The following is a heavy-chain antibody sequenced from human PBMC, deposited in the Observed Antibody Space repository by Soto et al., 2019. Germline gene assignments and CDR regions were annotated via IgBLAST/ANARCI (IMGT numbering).Heavy chain of an antibody. V-gene: IGHV1-46*01. J-gene: IGHJ4*02. D-gene: IGHD4-17*01. CDR2: INAGGGYT. CDR1: GYSFTNYY. Sequence: GASVKVSCKASGYSFTNYYMHWVRQAPGQGLEWMGTINAGGGYTTYAQRFQGRVTMTRDTSTSTVYMELSSLRSEDTAVYYCARDAPVTTNGPFDYWGQGTLVTVSS. CDR3: ARDAPVTTNGPFDY.